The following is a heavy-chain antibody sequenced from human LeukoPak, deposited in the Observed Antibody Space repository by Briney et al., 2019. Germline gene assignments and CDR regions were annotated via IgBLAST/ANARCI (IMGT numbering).Heavy chain of an antibody. CDR3: ASPPPFSREYYGSGSYLY. D-gene: IGHD3-10*01. V-gene: IGHV3-23*01. CDR1: GFTFSSSA. J-gene: IGHJ4*02. CDR2: ISGSGGST. Sequence: GGSLRLSCAASGFTFSSSAMSWVRQVPGKGLEWVSAISGSGGSTYYADSVKGRFTISRDNSKNTLYLQMNSLRAEDTAVYYCASPPPFSREYYGSGSYLYWGQGTLVTVSS.